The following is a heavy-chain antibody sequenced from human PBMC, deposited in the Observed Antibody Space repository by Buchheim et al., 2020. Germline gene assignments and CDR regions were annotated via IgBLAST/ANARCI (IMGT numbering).Heavy chain of an antibody. CDR3: ARGEVEETRFLDS. CDR2: ISRGSAYI. D-gene: IGHD1-1*01. Sequence: EVQLVESGGGLVEPGGSLRLSCEASGFSFSGYSMNWVRQAPGEGLEWVSIISRGSAYIHYADLVKGRLPISRDNAKNSLYLQMNSLRLEDTAVYYCARGEVEETRFLDSWGQGTL. CDR1: GFSFSGYS. J-gene: IGHJ4*02. V-gene: IGHV3-21*01.